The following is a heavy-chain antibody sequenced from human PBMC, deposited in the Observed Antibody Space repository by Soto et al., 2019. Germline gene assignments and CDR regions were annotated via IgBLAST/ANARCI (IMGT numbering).Heavy chain of an antibody. CDR3: SRGVWVTDGGMNYYYYYMDV. CDR2: IIPVLNIT. D-gene: IGHD2-21*02. CDR1: GGTLSSYT. Sequence: QVQLVQSGAEVQKPGSSLRVSCEASGGTLSSYTFNWVRQAPGQGLEWMGRIIPVLNITNYAQNFKGRVTITADKSTSTVYMELSSLRSDDSAIYYCSRGVWVTDGGMNYYYYYMDVGGKGSTVTVSS. J-gene: IGHJ6*03. V-gene: IGHV1-69*02.